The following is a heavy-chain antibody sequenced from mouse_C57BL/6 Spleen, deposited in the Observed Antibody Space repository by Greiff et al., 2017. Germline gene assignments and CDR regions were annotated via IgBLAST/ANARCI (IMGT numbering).Heavy chain of an antibody. CDR2: IDPENGDT. Sequence: EVQLQQSGAELVRPGASVKLSCTASGFNIKDDYMHWVKQRPEQGLEWIGWIDPENGDTEYASKFQGKATITADTSSNTAYLQLSSLTSEDTAVYYCTLYYGSSPGFAYWGQGTLVTVSA. CDR1: GFNIKDDY. D-gene: IGHD1-1*01. CDR3: TLYYGSSPGFAY. V-gene: IGHV14-4*01. J-gene: IGHJ3*01.